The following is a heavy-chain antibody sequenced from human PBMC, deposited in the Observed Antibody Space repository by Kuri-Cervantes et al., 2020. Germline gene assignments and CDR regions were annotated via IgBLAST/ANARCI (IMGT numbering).Heavy chain of an antibody. CDR1: GLTFTNYG. V-gene: IGHV3-30*03. D-gene: IGHD6-19*01. J-gene: IGHJ6*02. Sequence: GGSLRLSCAASGLTFTNYGMHWVRQAPGKGLEWVAIISFDGSNKYYADSVKGRFTISRDNSKNTLYLQMNSLRAEDTAVYYCARDQWLVEGYYGMDVWGQGTTVTVSS. CDR2: ISFDGSNK. CDR3: ARDQWLVEGYYGMDV.